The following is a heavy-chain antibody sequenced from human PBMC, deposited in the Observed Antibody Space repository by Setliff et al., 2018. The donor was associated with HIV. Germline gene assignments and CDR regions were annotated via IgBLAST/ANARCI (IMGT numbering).Heavy chain of an antibody. J-gene: IGHJ4*02. CDR2: IYYNGNT. Sequence: SETLSLTCTVSGGSIKSYYWSWIRQAPGKGLEWIGYIYYNGNTNYNPSLKSRITISVDTSKNQFSLKLTSVTAADTAVYYCAREIYGGNSRPFDYRGQGTLVTVSS. D-gene: IGHD4-17*01. V-gene: IGHV4-59*01. CDR3: AREIYGGNSRPFDY. CDR1: GGSIKSYY.